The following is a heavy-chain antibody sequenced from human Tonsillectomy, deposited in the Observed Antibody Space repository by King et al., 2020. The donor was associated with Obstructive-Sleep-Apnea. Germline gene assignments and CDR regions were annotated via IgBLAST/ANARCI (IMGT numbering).Heavy chain of an antibody. J-gene: IGHJ3*02. V-gene: IGHV3-30-3*01. CDR2: ISYDGINK. CDR1: GFAFSGYA. CDR3: ARECGGDCFEDAFDI. Sequence: VQLVESGGGVVQPGRSLRLSCAASGFAFSGYAIHWVRQAPGKGLEWVAVISYDGINKYYADSVKGRFTISRDNSKNTLYLQMNSLRAEDTDVYYCARECGGDCFEDAFDIWGQGTMVTVSS. D-gene: IGHD2-21*02.